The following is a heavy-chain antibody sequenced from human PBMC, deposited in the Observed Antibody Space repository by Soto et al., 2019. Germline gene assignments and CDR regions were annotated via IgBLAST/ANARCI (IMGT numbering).Heavy chain of an antibody. CDR1: GYTFTGDY. V-gene: IGHV1-2*02. CDR2: INPNSGGT. CDR3: ARVLGLPAAIPRFDP. J-gene: IGHJ5*02. D-gene: IGHD2-2*02. Sequence: ASVKVSCKASGYTFTGDYMHWVRQAPGQGLEWMGWINPNSGGTNYAQKFQGRVTMTRDTSISTAYMELSRLRSDDTAVYYCARVLGLPAAIPRFDPWGQGTLVTVSS.